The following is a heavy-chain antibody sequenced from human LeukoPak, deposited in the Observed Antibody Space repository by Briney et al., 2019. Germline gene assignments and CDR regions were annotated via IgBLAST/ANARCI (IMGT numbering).Heavy chain of an antibody. V-gene: IGHV4-31*03. CDR1: GGSISSGGYY. CDR2: IYYSGST. CDR3: ARGNRAPDWNPFDY. J-gene: IGHJ4*02. Sequence: SETLSLTCTVSGGSISSGGYYWSWIRQHPGKGLEWIGYIYYSGSTYYNPSLKSRVTISVDTSKSQFSLKLSSVTAADTAVYYCARGNRAPDWNPFDYWGQGTLVTVSS. D-gene: IGHD1-1*01.